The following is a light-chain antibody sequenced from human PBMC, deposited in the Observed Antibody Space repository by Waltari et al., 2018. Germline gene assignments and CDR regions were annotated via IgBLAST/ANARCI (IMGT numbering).Light chain of an antibody. J-gene: IGLJ3*02. CDR3: CSYGGSAWV. Sequence: QSALTQPRSVSGSPGQSVTISCTGTSSDVGGYNYVSWYQHLPGKAPKLIFYDFTNWPSGVPDRFADSKSGNSASLTIGGRLGEDEADYYCCSYGGSAWVFGGGTKLTVL. V-gene: IGLV2-11*01. CDR2: DFT. CDR1: SSDVGGYNY.